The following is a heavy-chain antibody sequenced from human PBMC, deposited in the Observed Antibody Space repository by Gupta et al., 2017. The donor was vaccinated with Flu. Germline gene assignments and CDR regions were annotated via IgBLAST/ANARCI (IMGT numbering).Heavy chain of an antibody. J-gene: IGHJ2*01. D-gene: IGHD6-19*01. CDR3: AKVAGYSSGWDDWYFDL. V-gene: IGHV3-9*01. CDR2: ISWNSGSI. CDR1: GFTFDDYA. Sequence: EVQLVESGGGLVQPGRSLRLSCAASGFTFDDYAMHLVRQAPGKGLEWVSGISWNSGSIGYADSVKGRFTISRDNAKNSLYLQMNSLRAEDTALYYCAKVAGYSSGWDDWYFDLWGRGTLVTVSS.